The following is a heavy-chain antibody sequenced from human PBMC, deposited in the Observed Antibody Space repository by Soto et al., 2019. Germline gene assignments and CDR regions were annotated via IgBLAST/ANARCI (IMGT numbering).Heavy chain of an antibody. CDR1: GGSISSGGYY. V-gene: IGHV4-31*03. J-gene: IGHJ5*02. CDR3: ARSKVNIVLSLNWFDP. Sequence: QVQLQESGPGLVKPSQTLSLTCTVSGGSISSGGYYWSWIRQHPGKGLEWIGYIYYSGSTYYNPSRKSRVTISVDTSKNQFSLKLSSVTAADTAVYYCARSKVNIVLSLNWFDPWGQGTLVTVSS. CDR2: IYYSGST. D-gene: IGHD2-8*01.